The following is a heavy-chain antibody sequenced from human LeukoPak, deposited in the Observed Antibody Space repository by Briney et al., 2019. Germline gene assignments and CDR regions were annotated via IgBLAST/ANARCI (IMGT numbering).Heavy chain of an antibody. CDR3: ARDRYYSGPDY. D-gene: IGHD3-22*01. CDR2: IWYDGSNK. J-gene: IGHJ4*02. V-gene: IGHV3-33*01. Sequence: GGSLRLSCAASGFTFSSYGMHWARLAPGKGLEWVAVIWYDGSNKYYADSVKGRFTISRDNSKNTLYLQMNSLRAEDTAVYYCARDRYYSGPDYWGQGTLVTVSS. CDR1: GFTFSSYG.